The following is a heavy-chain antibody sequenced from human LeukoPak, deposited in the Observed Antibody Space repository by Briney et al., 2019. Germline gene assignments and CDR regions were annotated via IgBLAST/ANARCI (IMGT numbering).Heavy chain of an antibody. V-gene: IGHV4-39*01. D-gene: IGHD3-3*01. J-gene: IGHJ6*02. Sequence: PSETLSLTCTVSGGSISSSSYYWGWIRQPPGKGLEWIGSIYYSGSTYYNPSLESRVTISVDTSKNQFSLKLSSVTAADTAVYYCARQETYYDFWSGYYTYYYYGMDVWGQGTTVTVSS. CDR1: GGSISSSSYY. CDR2: IYYSGST. CDR3: ARQETYYDFWSGYYTYYYYGMDV.